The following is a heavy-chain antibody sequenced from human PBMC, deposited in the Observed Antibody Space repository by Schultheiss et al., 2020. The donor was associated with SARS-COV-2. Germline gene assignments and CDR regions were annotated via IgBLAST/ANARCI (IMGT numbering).Heavy chain of an antibody. Sequence: SETLSLTCTVSGYSISSGYYWGWIRQPPGKGLEWIGSIYHSGSTYYNPSLKSRVTISVDTSKNQFSLKLSSVTAADTAVYYCARDLSRWSGYHTILAWFDSWGQGTQVTVSS. CDR3: ARDLSRWSGYHTILAWFDS. CDR2: IYHSGST. CDR1: GYSISSGYY. V-gene: IGHV4-38-2*02. D-gene: IGHD3-3*01. J-gene: IGHJ5*01.